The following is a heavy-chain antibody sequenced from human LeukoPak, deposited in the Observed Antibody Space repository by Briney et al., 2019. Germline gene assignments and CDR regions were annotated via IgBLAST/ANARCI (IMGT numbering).Heavy chain of an antibody. Sequence: SETQSLTCTVSGASIDSGDDYWSWIRQPPGKGLEWIGYIYYSGSTHYNPSLKSRVTMSVDTSKNQFSLKLSSVTAADTAVYYCARDPIAAAEPIDYWGQGTLVTVSS. V-gene: IGHV4-30-4*01. J-gene: IGHJ4*02. CDR1: GASIDSGDDY. CDR3: ARDPIAAAEPIDY. D-gene: IGHD6-13*01. CDR2: IYYSGST.